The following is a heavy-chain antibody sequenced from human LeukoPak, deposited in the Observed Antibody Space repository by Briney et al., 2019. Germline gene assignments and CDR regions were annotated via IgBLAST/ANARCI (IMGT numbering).Heavy chain of an antibody. J-gene: IGHJ4*02. D-gene: IGHD3-3*01. CDR3: ASLYDFWSGYYKN. V-gene: IGHV4-59*12. CDR2: IFYSGST. CDR1: GGSISNYY. Sequence: SETLSLTCTVSGGSISNYYWSWIRQPPGKGLEWIGYIFYSGSTNYNPSLKSRVTISVDTSKNQFSLKLSSVTAADTAVYYCASLYDFWSGYYKNWGQGTLVTVSS.